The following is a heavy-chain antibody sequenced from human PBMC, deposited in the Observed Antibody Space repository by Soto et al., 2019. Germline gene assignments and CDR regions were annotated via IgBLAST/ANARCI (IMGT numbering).Heavy chain of an antibody. J-gene: IGHJ4*02. V-gene: IGHV4-39*01. CDR1: GGSISSSSYY. Sequence: PSETLSLTCTVSGGSISSSSYYWGWIRQPPGKGLEWIGSIYYSGSTYYNPSLKSRVTISVDTSKNQFSLKLSSVTAADTAVYYCARLVVEQLRTIDYWGQGTLVTVSS. CDR2: IYYSGST. CDR3: ARLVVEQLRTIDY. D-gene: IGHD2-15*01.